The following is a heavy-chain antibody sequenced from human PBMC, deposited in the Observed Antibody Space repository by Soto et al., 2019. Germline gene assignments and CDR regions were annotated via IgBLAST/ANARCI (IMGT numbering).Heavy chain of an antibody. CDR2: INAGNGNT. CDR3: AVVVAATRAFDY. CDR1: GYTFTSYD. Sequence: ASVKVSCKASGYTFTSYDINWVRQATGQGLEWMGWINAGNGNTKYSQKFQGRVTITRDTSASTAYMELSSLRSEDAAVYYCAVVVAATRAFDYWGQGTLVTVSS. D-gene: IGHD2-15*01. J-gene: IGHJ4*02. V-gene: IGHV1-3*01.